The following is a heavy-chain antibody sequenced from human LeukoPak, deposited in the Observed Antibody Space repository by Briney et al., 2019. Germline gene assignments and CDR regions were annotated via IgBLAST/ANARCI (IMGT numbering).Heavy chain of an antibody. CDR3: ARDSDYDHAFDI. V-gene: IGHV3-7*01. Sequence: GGSLRLSCVVSGFNFSNYWMSWVRQAPGKGLEWVANIDQEGGEQNYVDSVKGRFTISRDNAKNSLYLQMNSLRAEDTAVYYCARDSDYDHAFDIWGQGTMVTVSS. D-gene: IGHD3-16*01. J-gene: IGHJ3*02. CDR2: IDQEGGEQ. CDR1: GFNFSNYW.